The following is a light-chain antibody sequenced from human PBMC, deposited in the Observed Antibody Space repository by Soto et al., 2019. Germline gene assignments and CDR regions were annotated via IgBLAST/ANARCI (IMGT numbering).Light chain of an antibody. CDR2: DAS. Sequence: DIQMTQSPSSLSASVGDRVTITCQASQDISNYLNWYQQKPGKAPKLLIYDASNLETGVPSRFSGSGSGKDFTFTISSLQPEDIATYYCQQYDNLLLTFGPGTKVDIK. CDR1: QDISNY. V-gene: IGKV1-33*01. CDR3: QQYDNLLLT. J-gene: IGKJ3*01.